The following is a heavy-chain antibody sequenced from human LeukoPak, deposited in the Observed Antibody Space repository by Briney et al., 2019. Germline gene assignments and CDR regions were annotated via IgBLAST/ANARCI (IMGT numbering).Heavy chain of an antibody. CDR3: AREGGLRYFDWLFDYFDY. J-gene: IGHJ4*02. D-gene: IGHD3-9*01. Sequence: SSQTLSLTCAVSGGSISSGGYSWSWIRQPPGKGLEWIGYIYYSGSTYYNPSLKSRVTISVDTSKNQFSLKLSSVTAADTAVYYCAREGGLRYFDWLFDYFDYWGQGTLVTVSS. CDR2: IYYSGST. V-gene: IGHV4-30-4*07. CDR1: GGSISSGGYS.